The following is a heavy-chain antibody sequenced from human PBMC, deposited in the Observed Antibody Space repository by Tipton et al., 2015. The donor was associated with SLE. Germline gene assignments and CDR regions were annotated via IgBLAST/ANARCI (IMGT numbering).Heavy chain of an antibody. J-gene: IGHJ4*02. D-gene: IGHD2-2*01. V-gene: IGHV1-2*02. CDR2: INPNSGGT. CDR3: ARVTRSSSNGPFPDY. CDR1: GYTSTGYY. Sequence: QSGAEVKKPGASVKVSCKASGYTSTGYYMHWVRQAPGQGLEWMGWINPNSGGTNYAQKFQGRVTMTRDTSIIIAYMELSRLRSDDTAVYYWARVTRSSSNGPFPDYCGQGTLVTVSS.